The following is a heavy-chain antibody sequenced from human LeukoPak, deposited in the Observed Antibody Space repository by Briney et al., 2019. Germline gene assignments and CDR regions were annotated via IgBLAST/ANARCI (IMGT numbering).Heavy chain of an antibody. CDR1: GFIFNNFG. J-gene: IGHJ5*02. Sequence: GGSLRLSCTASGFIFNNFGLMWVRQAPGKGLKCVSAISNDGGGTTYADFVKGRFTISRDNSKNTLCLQMNSLRSEETALYYCWKSRRGYFCYLWGQGTPVTGFS. D-gene: IGHD2/OR15-2a*01. CDR2: ISNDGGGT. CDR3: WKSRRGYFCYL. V-gene: IGHV3-23*01.